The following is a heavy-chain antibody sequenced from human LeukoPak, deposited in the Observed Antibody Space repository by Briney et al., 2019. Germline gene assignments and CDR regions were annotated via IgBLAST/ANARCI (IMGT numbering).Heavy chain of an antibody. Sequence: SVKVSCKASGFTFTSSAVQWMRQARGQRLEWIGWIVVGSGNTNYAQKFQERVTITRDMSTSTAYMELSSLRSEDTAVYYCAVDGDGYNYEYYFDYWGQGTLVTVSS. CDR3: AVDGDGYNYEYYFDY. V-gene: IGHV1-58*01. CDR2: IVVGSGNT. CDR1: GFTFTSSA. D-gene: IGHD5-24*01. J-gene: IGHJ4*02.